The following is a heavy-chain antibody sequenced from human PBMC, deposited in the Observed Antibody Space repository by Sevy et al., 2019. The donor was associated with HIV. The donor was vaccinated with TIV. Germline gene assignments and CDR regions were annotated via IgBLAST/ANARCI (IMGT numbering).Heavy chain of an antibody. CDR3: ARVRVAAADYYFDY. CDR1: GFSFSDYY. V-gene: IGHV3-11*01. Sequence: GGSLRLSCATSGFSFSDYYMSWIRQAPGKGLEWISYISSGGRIIYYADSVKGRFTISSDNTNNSLYLRMYSLRAEDTAVYYCARVRVAAADYYFDYGGQGTLVTVSS. J-gene: IGHJ4*02. CDR2: ISSGGRII. D-gene: IGHD6-25*01.